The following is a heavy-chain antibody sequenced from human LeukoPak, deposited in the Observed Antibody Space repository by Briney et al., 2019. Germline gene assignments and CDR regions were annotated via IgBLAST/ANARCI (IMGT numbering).Heavy chain of an antibody. Sequence: SVKVSCKASGGTFSSYAISWVRQAPGQGLEWMGGIIPIFGTANYAQKFQGRVTITADESTSTAYMELSSLRSEDTAVYYCARVRTTVVTPEYYYYMDVWGKGTTVTVSS. V-gene: IGHV1-69*13. CDR1: GGTFSSYA. D-gene: IGHD4-23*01. CDR2: IIPIFGTA. CDR3: ARVRTTVVTPEYYYYMDV. J-gene: IGHJ6*03.